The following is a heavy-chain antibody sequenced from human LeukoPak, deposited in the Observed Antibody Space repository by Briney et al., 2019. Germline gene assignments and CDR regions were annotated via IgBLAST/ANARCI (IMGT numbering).Heavy chain of an antibody. CDR1: GFTFNTYW. CDR3: AREGLANNYYYYYMDV. Sequence: PGGSLRLSCAASGFTFNTYWMSWVRQAPGKGLEWVANIKQDGSEKYYVDSVKGRFTISRDNAKNSLYLQMNSLRAEDTAVYYCAREGLANNYYYYYMDVWGKGTTVTVSS. V-gene: IGHV3-7*01. CDR2: IKQDGSEK. D-gene: IGHD3/OR15-3a*01. J-gene: IGHJ6*03.